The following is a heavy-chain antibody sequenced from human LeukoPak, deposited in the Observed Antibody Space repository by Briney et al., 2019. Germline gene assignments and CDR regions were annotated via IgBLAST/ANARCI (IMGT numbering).Heavy chain of an antibody. J-gene: IGHJ4*02. Sequence: GRSLRLSCAASGFTFDDYAMHWVWHAPGKGLEWVSGISWNSGSIGYADSVKGRFTISRDNAKNSLYLQMNSLRAEDTALYYCAKDGSSGVGLFDYWGQGTLVTVSS. D-gene: IGHD6-19*01. CDR2: ISWNSGSI. CDR3: AKDGSSGVGLFDY. V-gene: IGHV3-9*01. CDR1: GFTFDDYA.